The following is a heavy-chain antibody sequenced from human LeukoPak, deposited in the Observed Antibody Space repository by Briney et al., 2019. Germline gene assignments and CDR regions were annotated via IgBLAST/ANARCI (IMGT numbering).Heavy chain of an antibody. J-gene: IGHJ4*02. CDR2: IYHGGST. Sequence: KPSETLSLTCTVSGYSISSGGYYWSWIRQPPGKGLEWIGYIYHGGSTYYNPSLKSRVTMSIDTSKNQFSLRLSSVTAADTAFYFCARERGYCRSSSCPEVYWGQGALVTVSS. CDR1: GYSISSGGYY. CDR3: ARERGYCRSSSCPEVY. V-gene: IGHV4-30-2*01. D-gene: IGHD2-2*01.